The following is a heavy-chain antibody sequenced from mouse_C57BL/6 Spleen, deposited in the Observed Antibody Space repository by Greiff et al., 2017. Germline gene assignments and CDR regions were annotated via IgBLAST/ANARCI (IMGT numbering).Heavy chain of an antibody. CDR3: ARGDYPYAMDY. D-gene: IGHD1-1*02. CDR1: GYSFTGYY. V-gene: IGHV1-43*01. CDR2: INPSTGGT. J-gene: IGHJ4*01. Sequence: EVQLQQSGPELVKPGASVKISCKASGYSFTGYYMHWVKQSSEKSLEWIGEINPSTGGTSYNQKFKGKATLTVDKSSSTAYMQLKSLTSEDSAVYYCARGDYPYAMDYWGQGTSVTVSS.